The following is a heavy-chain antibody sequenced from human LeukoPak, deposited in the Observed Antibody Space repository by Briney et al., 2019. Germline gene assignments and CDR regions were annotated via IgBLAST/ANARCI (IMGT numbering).Heavy chain of an antibody. J-gene: IGHJ4*01. V-gene: IGHV1-2*02. CDR1: GYTFTGYY. CDR3: ARRKYCSGGSCSPVFYY. D-gene: IGHD2-15*01. Sequence: ASVKVSCKASGYTFTGYYMHWVRQAPGQGLEWMGWINPNSGGTNYAQKFQGRVTMTRNTSISTAYMELSSLRSEDTAVYYCARRKYCSGGSCSPVFYYWGQEPWSPSPQ. CDR2: INPNSGGT.